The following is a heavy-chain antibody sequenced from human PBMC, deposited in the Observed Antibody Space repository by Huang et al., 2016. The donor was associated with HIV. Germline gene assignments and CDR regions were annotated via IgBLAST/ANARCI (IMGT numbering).Heavy chain of an antibody. CDR2: IIRMCGKP. Sequence: QVQLVQSGAEVKTPGSSVKVSCKSSGGTFSKYAICWVRQAPGQGLEWMEGIIRMCGKPNYARKFQGRVTITADDSTSTTYVEVSSLISEDTALYYCARGQLGSYGDYDVLYWGQGTLVTVSS. J-gene: IGHJ4*02. CDR1: GGTFSKYA. V-gene: IGHV1-69*13. D-gene: IGHD4-17*01. CDR3: ARGQLGSYGDYDVLY.